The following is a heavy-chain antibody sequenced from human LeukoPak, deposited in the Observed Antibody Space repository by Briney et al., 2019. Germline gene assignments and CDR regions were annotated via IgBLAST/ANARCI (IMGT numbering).Heavy chain of an antibody. CDR2: ISSSSSYI. V-gene: IGHV3-21*01. CDR1: GFTFSSYS. CDR3: ARQFHTPAKGFDY. Sequence: PGGSLRLSCAASGFTFSSYSMNWVRQAPGKGLEWVSSISSSSSYIYYADSVKGRFTISRDNAKNSLYLQMNSLRAEDTAVYYCARQFHTPAKGFDYWGQGTLVTVSS. D-gene: IGHD2-2*01. J-gene: IGHJ4*02.